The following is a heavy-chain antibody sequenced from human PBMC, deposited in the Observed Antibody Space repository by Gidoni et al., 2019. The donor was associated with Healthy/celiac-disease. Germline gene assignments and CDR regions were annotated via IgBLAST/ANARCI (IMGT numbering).Heavy chain of an antibody. V-gene: IGHV3-48*01. J-gene: IGHJ4*02. D-gene: IGHD1-26*01. Sequence: EAQLVESGGGLVQPGGSLRLPCAASGFTFSSYSMNWVRQAPGKGLGWVSYIGSSSSTIYYADSVKGRFTISRDNAKNSLYLQMNSLRAEDTAVYYCARDLEGAPGYWGQGTLVTVSS. CDR2: IGSSSSTI. CDR3: ARDLEGAPGY. CDR1: GFTFSSYS.